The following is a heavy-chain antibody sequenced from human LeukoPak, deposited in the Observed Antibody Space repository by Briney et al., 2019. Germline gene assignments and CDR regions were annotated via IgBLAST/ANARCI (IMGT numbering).Heavy chain of an antibody. CDR1: GGSISSYY. D-gene: IGHD3-3*01. CDR2: IYYSGST. Sequence: PSETLSLTCTVSGGSISSYYWSWIRQPPGKGLEWIGYIYYSGSTNYNPSLKSRVTTSVDTSKNQFSLKLSSVTAADTAVYYCVRGVYYDYFGPTYYFDYWGQGTLVTVSS. V-gene: IGHV4-59*01. J-gene: IGHJ4*02. CDR3: VRGVYYDYFGPTYYFDY.